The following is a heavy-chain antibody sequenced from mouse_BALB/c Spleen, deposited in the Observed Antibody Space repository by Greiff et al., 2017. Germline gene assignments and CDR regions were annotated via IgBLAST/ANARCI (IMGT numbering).Heavy chain of an antibody. D-gene: IGHD1-1*01. J-gene: IGHJ4*01. CDR3: ARENTVEDTRAMDY. Sequence: EVKVVESGGGLVQPGGSLRLSCATSGFTFTDYYMSWVRQPPGKALEWLGFIRNKANGYTTEYSASVKGRFTISRDNSQSILYLQMNTLRAEDSATYYSARENTVEDTRAMDYWGQGTTVTVAS. V-gene: IGHV7-3*02. CDR2: IRNKANGYTT. CDR1: GFTFTDYY.